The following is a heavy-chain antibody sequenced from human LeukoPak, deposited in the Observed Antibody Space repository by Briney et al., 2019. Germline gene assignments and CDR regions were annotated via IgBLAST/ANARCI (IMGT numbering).Heavy chain of an antibody. CDR1: GGSFSGYY. J-gene: IGHJ3*02. Sequence: KPSETLSLTCAVYGGSFSGYYWSWVRQPPGKGLDWIGEINHSGSTNYNPSLKSRVTISADKYKNQFFLNLSSVTAADTAVYYCARDATYYYDSSGPFGIWGQGTMVIVSS. V-gene: IGHV4-34*01. CDR3: ARDATYYYDSSGPFGI. D-gene: IGHD3-22*01. CDR2: INHSGST.